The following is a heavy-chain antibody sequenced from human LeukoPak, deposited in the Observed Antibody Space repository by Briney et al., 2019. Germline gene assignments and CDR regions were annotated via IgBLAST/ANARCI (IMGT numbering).Heavy chain of an antibody. J-gene: IGHJ4*02. D-gene: IGHD3-22*01. CDR2: IWYDGSNK. CDR1: GFTFSSYG. CDR3: ANSLDRYDSSGYHPTLGY. Sequence: PGRSLRLSCAASGFTFSSYGMHWVRQAPGKGLEWVAVIWYDGSNKYYADSVKGRFTISRDNSKNTLYLQMNSLRAEDTAVYYCANSLDRYDSSGYHPTLGYWGQGTLVTVSS. V-gene: IGHV3-33*06.